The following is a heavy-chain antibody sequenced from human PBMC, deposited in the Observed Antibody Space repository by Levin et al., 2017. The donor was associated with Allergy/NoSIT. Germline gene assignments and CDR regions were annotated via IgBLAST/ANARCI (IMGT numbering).Heavy chain of an antibody. CDR2: ISSSSSTI. J-gene: IGHJ4*02. CDR1: GFTFSSYS. V-gene: IGHV3-48*02. CDR3: ARDRTVDRFAYFDY. Sequence: GGSLRLSCAASGFTFSSYSMNWVRQAPGKGLEWVSYISSSSSTIYYADSVKGRFTISRDNAKNSLYLQMNSLRDEDTAVYYCARDRTVDRFAYFDYWGQGTLVTVSS. D-gene: IGHD3-16*01.